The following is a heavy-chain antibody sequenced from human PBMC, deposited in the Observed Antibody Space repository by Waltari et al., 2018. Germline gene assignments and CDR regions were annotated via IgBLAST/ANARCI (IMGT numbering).Heavy chain of an antibody. J-gene: IGHJ4*02. Sequence: EVQLVESGGGLVQPGGSLRLSCAASGFTFSSYWMSWVRQAPGKGMEWVANIQQDGSEKYYLDSVKGRFTISRDNAKNSLYLQMNSLRAEDTAVYYCARGMYSFDYWGQGTLVTVSS. CDR1: GFTFSSYW. D-gene: IGHD2-8*01. CDR3: ARGMYSFDY. V-gene: IGHV3-7*04. CDR2: IQQDGSEK.